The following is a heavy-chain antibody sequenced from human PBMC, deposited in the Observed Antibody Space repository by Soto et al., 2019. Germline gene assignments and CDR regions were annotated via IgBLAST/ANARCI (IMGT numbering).Heavy chain of an antibody. J-gene: IGHJ6*02. D-gene: IGHD2-2*01. CDR1: GFTFSNFA. Sequence: EVQVLESGGGLVQPGGSLRLSCAGSGFTFSNFALTWVRQAPGKGLEWVSTTRGNGEHTYYADSVKGRFTVSRDNSKNALFLEMSSLRAEDTAVYYCAKESKSVAVAAARVYGMDVWGQGTTVTVSS. V-gene: IGHV3-23*01. CDR2: TRGNGEHT. CDR3: AKESKSVAVAAARVYGMDV.